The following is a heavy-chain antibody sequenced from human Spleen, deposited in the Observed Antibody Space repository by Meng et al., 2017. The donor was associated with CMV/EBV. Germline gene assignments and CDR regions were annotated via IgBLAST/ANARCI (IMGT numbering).Heavy chain of an antibody. J-gene: IGHJ4*02. CDR2: IKQDGSEK. Sequence: GESLKISCAASGFTFSSYWMSWVRQAPGKGLEWVANIKQDGSEKYYVDSVKGRFTISRENAKNSLYLQMNSLRAEDTAVYYCARDLRRITIFGVVSIRGGYWGQGTLVTVSS. V-gene: IGHV3-7*01. D-gene: IGHD3-3*01. CDR3: ARDLRRITIFGVVSIRGGY. CDR1: GFTFSSYW.